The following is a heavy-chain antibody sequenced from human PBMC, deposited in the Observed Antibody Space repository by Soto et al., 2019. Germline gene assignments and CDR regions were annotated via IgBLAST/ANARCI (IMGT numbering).Heavy chain of an antibody. CDR3: AREGYYGSADY. CDR1: GGSFSGYY. CDR2: INHSGSI. V-gene: IGHV4-34*01. J-gene: IGHJ4*02. D-gene: IGHD3-10*01. Sequence: QVQLQQWGAGLLKPSETLSLTCAVYGGSFSGYYWSWIRQPPGKGLEWIGEINHSGSINYNPSLKSRVTISVDTSKNQFSLKLSSVTAADTAVYYCAREGYYGSADYWGQGTLVTVSS.